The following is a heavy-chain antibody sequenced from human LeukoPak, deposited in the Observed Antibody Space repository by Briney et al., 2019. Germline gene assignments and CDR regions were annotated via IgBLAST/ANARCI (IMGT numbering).Heavy chain of an antibody. V-gene: IGHV1-2*02. CDR1: GYTFTGYY. CDR3: AKDFQATPIN. Sequence: ASVKVSCKAPGYTFTGYYMYWVRQARGQGLEWMGRINPNTGGTNYAQKFQGRVTMTRDTSISTAYMELSRLTSDDTAVYYCAKDFQATPINWGQGTLVTVSS. D-gene: IGHD5-12*01. J-gene: IGHJ4*02. CDR2: INPNTGGT.